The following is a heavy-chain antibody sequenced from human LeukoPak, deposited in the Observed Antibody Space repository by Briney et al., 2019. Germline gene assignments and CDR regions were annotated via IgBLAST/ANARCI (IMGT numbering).Heavy chain of an antibody. CDR3: ASLDYYDSSVAIH. Sequence: SETLSLTCNVSGVSISSYYWSWIRQPAGKGLEWIGRIHTSGSTNYNPSLKSRVTISVDTSKNQFSLKLSSVTAADTAVYYCASLDYYDSSVAIHWGQGTLVTVSS. D-gene: IGHD3-22*01. J-gene: IGHJ4*02. CDR2: IHTSGST. CDR1: GVSISSYY. V-gene: IGHV4-4*07.